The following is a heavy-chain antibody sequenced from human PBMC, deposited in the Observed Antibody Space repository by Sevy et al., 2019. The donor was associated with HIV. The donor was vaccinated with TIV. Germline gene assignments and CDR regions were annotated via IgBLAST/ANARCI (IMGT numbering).Heavy chain of an antibody. CDR2: IYYSGST. CDR1: GGSISSYY. Sequence: SQTLSLTCTVSGGSISSYYWSWIRQPPGKGLEWIGYIYYSGSTNYNPSLKSRVTISVDTSKNQFSLKLSSVTAADTAVYYCARGYSSSWYYYYYMDVWGKGTTVTVSS. CDR3: ARGYSSSWYYYYYMDV. V-gene: IGHV4-59*01. J-gene: IGHJ6*03. D-gene: IGHD6-13*01.